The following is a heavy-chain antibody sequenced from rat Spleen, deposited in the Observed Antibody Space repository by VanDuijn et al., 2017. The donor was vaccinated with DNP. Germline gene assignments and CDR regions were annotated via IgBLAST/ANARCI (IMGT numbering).Heavy chain of an antibody. V-gene: IGHV5-31*01. J-gene: IGHJ3*01. CDR1: GFSFNNYW. D-gene: IGHD1-1*01. CDR2: ITNTGGSI. Sequence: EVQLVESGGGPVQPGRSLKLSCVASGFSFNNYWMSWIRQAPGKGLEWVASITNTGGSIYYPDSVKGRFTISRDNAQNTLYLQINSLRSEDTATYYCASKVFPYYSGSNWFAYWGQGTLVTVSS. CDR3: ASKVFPYYSGSNWFAY.